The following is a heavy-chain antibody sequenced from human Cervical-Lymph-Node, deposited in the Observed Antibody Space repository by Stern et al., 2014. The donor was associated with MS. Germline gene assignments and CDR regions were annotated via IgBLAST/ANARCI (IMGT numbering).Heavy chain of an antibody. J-gene: IGHJ4*02. Sequence: EVQLVESGGGLVQPGRSLRLSCAASGFAFDDKAMHWVRQAPGKGLEWVAGISWNSGSTDYADSVKGRFTISRDNAKTSLYLQMNSLRPEDTAFYYCAKDIGAGEPWGGYFNSWGQGTLVTVSS. CDR1: GFAFDDKA. V-gene: IGHV3-9*01. CDR3: AKDIGAGEPWGGYFNS. D-gene: IGHD7-27*01. CDR2: ISWNSGST.